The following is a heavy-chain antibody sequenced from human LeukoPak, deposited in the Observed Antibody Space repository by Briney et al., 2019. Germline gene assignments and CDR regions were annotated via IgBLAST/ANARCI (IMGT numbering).Heavy chain of an antibody. J-gene: IGHJ4*02. D-gene: IGHD6-13*01. CDR3: TREAAAGIDY. Sequence: GGSLRLSCAASGFAFSTYWMSWVRQAPGKGLEWVANIKQDGSEKYYLDSVKGRFTISRDNAKNSLYLQMNSLRAEDTAVYFCTREAAAGIDYWGQGTLVTVSS. CDR2: IKQDGSEK. CDR1: GFAFSTYW. V-gene: IGHV3-7*01.